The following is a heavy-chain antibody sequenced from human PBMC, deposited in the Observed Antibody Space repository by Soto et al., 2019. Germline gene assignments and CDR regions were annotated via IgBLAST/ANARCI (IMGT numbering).Heavy chain of an antibody. Sequence: QVQLQESGPGLVKPSQTLSLTCSVSSDSMNSGGYYWSWIRQHPGKGLEWIGYIYSNGDTYYNPSLKSRVTISVDTSMNQFSLNLTSVTAADTAVYYCARRGGSSSGYYYYAMDVWGQGTTVTVSS. D-gene: IGHD6-6*01. J-gene: IGHJ6*02. V-gene: IGHV4-31*03. CDR2: IYSNGDT. CDR1: SDSMNSGGYY. CDR3: ARRGGSSSGYYYYAMDV.